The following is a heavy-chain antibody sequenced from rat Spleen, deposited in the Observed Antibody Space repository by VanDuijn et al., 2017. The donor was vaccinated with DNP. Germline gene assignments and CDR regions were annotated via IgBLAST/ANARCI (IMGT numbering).Heavy chain of an antibody. CDR2: ITSSGGDS. J-gene: IGHJ2*01. Sequence: EVQLVESGGDLVQPGRSLKLSCVASGFTFSKYGMAWVRQVPGKGLEWVASITSSGGDSYYPDSVKGRFTISRDNAKSTLYLQMNSLRSEDMATYYCARGSITTFDYWGQGVMVTVSS. CDR3: ARGSITTFDY. V-gene: IGHV5S13*01. D-gene: IGHD1-5*01. CDR1: GFTFSKYG.